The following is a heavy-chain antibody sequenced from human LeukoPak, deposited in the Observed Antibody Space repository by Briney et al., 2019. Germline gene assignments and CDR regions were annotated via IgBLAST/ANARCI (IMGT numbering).Heavy chain of an antibody. CDR3: ARGPPYPGSDYYYYGMDV. Sequence: SETLSLTCAVYGGSFSGYYWSWIRQPPGKGLEWIGEINHSGSTNYNPSLKSRVTISVDTSKNQFSLKLSSVTAADTAVYYCARGPPYPGSDYYYYGMDVWGQGTTVTVSS. CDR2: INHSGST. V-gene: IGHV4-34*01. D-gene: IGHD1-1*01. CDR1: GGSFSGYY. J-gene: IGHJ6*02.